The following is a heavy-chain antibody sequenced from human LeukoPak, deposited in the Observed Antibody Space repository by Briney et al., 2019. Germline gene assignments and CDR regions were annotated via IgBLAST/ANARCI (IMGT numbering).Heavy chain of an antibody. D-gene: IGHD7-27*01. Sequence: ASVKVSCKASGYTFTGYYMHWVRQAPGQGLEWMGWINPNSGGTNYAQKFQGRVTMTRDTSISTAYMELSRLRSDDTAVYYCARPLATKLGIYYFDYWGQGTLVTVSS. CDR2: INPNSGGT. CDR1: GYTFTGYY. J-gene: IGHJ4*02. V-gene: IGHV1-2*02. CDR3: ARPLATKLGIYYFDY.